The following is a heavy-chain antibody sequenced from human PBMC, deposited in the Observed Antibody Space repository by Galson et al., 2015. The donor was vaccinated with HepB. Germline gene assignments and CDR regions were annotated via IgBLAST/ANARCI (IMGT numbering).Heavy chain of an antibody. D-gene: IGHD4/OR15-4a*01. V-gene: IGHV1-18*04. Sequence: SVKVSCKASGYTFATNGISWVRQAPGQGLEWMGWISANSGDTRYAQNLQGRVTLTRDTSTSTAYLELRSLRSDDTAAYYCARDRDYRFDYWGQGTLVTVSS. J-gene: IGHJ4*02. CDR3: ARDRDYRFDY. CDR2: ISANSGDT. CDR1: GYTFATNG.